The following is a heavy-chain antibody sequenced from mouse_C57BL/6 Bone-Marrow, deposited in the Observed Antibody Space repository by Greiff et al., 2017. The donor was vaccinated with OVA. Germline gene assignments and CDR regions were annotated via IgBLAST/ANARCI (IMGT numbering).Heavy chain of an antibody. D-gene: IGHD2-4*01. J-gene: IGHJ2*01. Sequence: QVQLQQPGAELVRPGSSVKLSCKASGYTFTSYWMDWVKQRPGQGLEWIGNIYPFDSETHYNQKFKDKATLTVDKSSSTAYMQLSSLTSEDSAVYYCARGRLRFDYWGQGTTLTVSS. CDR1: GYTFTSYW. CDR3: ARGRLRFDY. CDR2: IYPFDSET. V-gene: IGHV1-61*01.